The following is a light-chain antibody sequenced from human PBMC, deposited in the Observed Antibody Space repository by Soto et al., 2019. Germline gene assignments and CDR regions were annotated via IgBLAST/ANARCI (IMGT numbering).Light chain of an antibody. CDR1: SSDVGSYNL. CDR3: CSYAGSSTFPYV. J-gene: IGLJ1*01. Sequence: QSALTQPASVSGSPGQSITISCTGTSSDVGSYNLVSWYQHHPGKAPKLMINEVSKRPSGVSNRLSGSKSGNTASLTISGLQAEDEADYYCCSYAGSSTFPYVFGTGTKVTVL. V-gene: IGLV2-23*02. CDR2: EVS.